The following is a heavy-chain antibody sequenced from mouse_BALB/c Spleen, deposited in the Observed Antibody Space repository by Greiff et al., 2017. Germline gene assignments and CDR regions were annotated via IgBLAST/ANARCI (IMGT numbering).Heavy chain of an antibody. CDR3: ARSPGTYFDY. CDR2: INPSTGYT. CDR1: GYTFTSYW. V-gene: IGHV1-7*01. Sequence: QVQLQQSGAELAKPGASVKMSCKASGYTFTSYWMHWVKQRPGQGLEWIGYINPSTGYTEYNQKFKDKATLTADKSSSTAYMQLSSLTSEDSAVYYCARSPGTYFDYWGQGTTLTVSS. J-gene: IGHJ2*01. D-gene: IGHD4-1*01.